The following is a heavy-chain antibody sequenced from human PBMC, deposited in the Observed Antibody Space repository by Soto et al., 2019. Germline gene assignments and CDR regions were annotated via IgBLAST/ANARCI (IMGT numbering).Heavy chain of an antibody. CDR1: GFTFSNYG. V-gene: IGHV1-18*01. CDR3: ARDIESVTAKHFFYYYPMDV. D-gene: IGHD2-8*01. CDR2: VSANNGHT. Sequence: GASVKVSCKASGFTFSNYGLNWVRQAPGQGLEWMGWVSANNGHTNYAQNRQGRVSMTTDTSTSTAYMELRGLTFDDTAVYYCARDIESVTAKHFFYYYPMDVWGQGTTVTVSS. J-gene: IGHJ6*02.